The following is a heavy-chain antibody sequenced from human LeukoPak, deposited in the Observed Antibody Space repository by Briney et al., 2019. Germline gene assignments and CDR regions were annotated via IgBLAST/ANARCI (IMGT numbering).Heavy chain of an antibody. CDR2: ISAYNGNT. Sequence: ASVKVSCKASGYTFTSYGISWVRQAPGQGLEWMGWISAYNGNTNYAQKLQGRVTMTTDTSTSTAYMELRSLRADDTAVYYFARDGAFYNILPGQFDYWGQGTLFTVSP. D-gene: IGHD3-9*01. J-gene: IGHJ4*02. CDR1: GYTFTSYG. V-gene: IGHV1-18*01. CDR3: ARDGAFYNILPGQFDY.